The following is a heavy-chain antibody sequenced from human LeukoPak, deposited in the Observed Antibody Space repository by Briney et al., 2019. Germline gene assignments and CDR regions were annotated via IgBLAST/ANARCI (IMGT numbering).Heavy chain of an antibody. J-gene: IGHJ6*03. CDR2: ISSSDSTI. D-gene: IGHD5-18*01. CDR3: ARGGVDTAFQVYYYYMDV. CDR1: GFTFSDYY. Sequence: GGSLRLSCAASGFTFSDYYMSWIRQAPGKGLEWVSYISSSDSTIYLADSVKGRFTISRDNAKNSLYLQMNSLRAEDTAVYYCARGGVDTAFQVYYYYMDVWGKGTTVTISS. V-gene: IGHV3-11*04.